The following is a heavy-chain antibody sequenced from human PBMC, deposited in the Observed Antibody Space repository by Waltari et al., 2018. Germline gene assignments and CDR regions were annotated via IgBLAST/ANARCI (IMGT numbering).Heavy chain of an antibody. CDR1: GFTFSSYG. J-gene: IGHJ5*02. V-gene: IGHV3-30*18. D-gene: IGHD3-3*01. Sequence: QVQLVESGGGVVQPGRSLRLSCAASGFTFSSYGMHWVRQAPGKGLEWVAVISYDGSNKYYADSVKGRFTISRDNSKNTLYLQMNSLRAEDTAVYYCAKADGTYDFWSGYDVGWFDPWGQGTLVTVSS. CDR3: AKADGTYDFWSGYDVGWFDP. CDR2: ISYDGSNK.